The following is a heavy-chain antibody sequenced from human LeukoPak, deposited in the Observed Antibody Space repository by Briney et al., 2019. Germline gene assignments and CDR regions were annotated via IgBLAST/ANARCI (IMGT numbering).Heavy chain of an antibody. V-gene: IGHV1-2*02. Sequence: GASVKVSCKASGYTFTGYYMHWVRQAPGQGLEWMGWINPNSGDTNYAQKFQGRVTVTRDTSISTAYMELSRLRSDDTAVYYCAGVGSSGWYVHPTLDYWGQGTLPTVSS. CDR2: INPNSGDT. CDR3: AGVGSSGWYVHPTLDY. CDR1: GYTFTGYY. D-gene: IGHD6-19*01. J-gene: IGHJ4*02.